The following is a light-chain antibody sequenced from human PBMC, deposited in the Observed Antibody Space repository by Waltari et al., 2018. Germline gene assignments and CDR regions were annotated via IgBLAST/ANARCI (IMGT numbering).Light chain of an antibody. Sequence: NFMLTQPHSVSESPGKTVTISCTRSSGSIASKHVQWYQQRPGSAPTTVIYEDNQRPSGVPDRFSGSIDSSSNSASLTISGLKTEDEADYYCQSYDSSNLVLFGGGTKLTVL. CDR1: SGSIASKH. V-gene: IGLV6-57*03. CDR3: QSYDSSNLVL. J-gene: IGLJ2*01. CDR2: EDN.